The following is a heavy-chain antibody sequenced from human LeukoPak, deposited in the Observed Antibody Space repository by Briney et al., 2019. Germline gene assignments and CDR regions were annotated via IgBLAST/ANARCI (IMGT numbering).Heavy chain of an antibody. CDR2: IYYSGST. CDR3: TRDQRSGYSGYDYYYYYYMDV. J-gene: IGHJ6*03. V-gene: IGHV4-39*07. D-gene: IGHD5-12*01. CDR1: GGSLSSSSYY. Sequence: SETLSLTCTVSGGSLSSSSYYWGWIRQPPGKGLEWIGSIYYSGSTYYNPSLKSRVTISVDMSKNQFSLKLSSVTAADTAVYYCTRDQRSGYSGYDYYYYYYMDVWGKGTTVTVSS.